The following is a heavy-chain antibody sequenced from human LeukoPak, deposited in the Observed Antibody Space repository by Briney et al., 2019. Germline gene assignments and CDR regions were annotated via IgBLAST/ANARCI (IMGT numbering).Heavy chain of an antibody. V-gene: IGHV4-39*01. Sequence: KPSETLSLTCTVSGGSISSSSYYSGWIRQPPGKGLYWIGGIFYSGSTYYNPSLKSRVTISVDTSKNQFSLRLNSVTAADTAVYYCASRYTIFGVATFDYWGQGTLVTVSS. D-gene: IGHD3-3*01. CDR1: GGSISSSSYY. CDR3: ASRYTIFGVATFDY. J-gene: IGHJ4*02. CDR2: IFYSGST.